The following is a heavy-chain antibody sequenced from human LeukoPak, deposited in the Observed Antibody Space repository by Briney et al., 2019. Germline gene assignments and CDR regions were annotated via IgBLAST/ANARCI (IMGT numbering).Heavy chain of an antibody. CDR1: GFTFSSYS. V-gene: IGHV3-23*01. D-gene: IGHD6-13*01. Sequence: PGGSLRLSCAASGFTFSSYSMSWVRQAPGKGLEWVSGTSDRGDYTYYADSVKGRFTISRDTSKNTLYLQMNSLRAEDTAVYYCARVWDVGYSSSWYVFPDYWGQGTLVTVSS. CDR2: TSDRGDYT. CDR3: ARVWDVGYSSSWYVFPDY. J-gene: IGHJ4*02.